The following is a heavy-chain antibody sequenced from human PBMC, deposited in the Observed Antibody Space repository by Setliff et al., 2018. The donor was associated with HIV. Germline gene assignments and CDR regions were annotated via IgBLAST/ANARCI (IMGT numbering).Heavy chain of an antibody. V-gene: IGHV1-18*01. D-gene: IGHD6-25*01. CDR1: GYSFTSSG. CDR2: INIRNGNT. Sequence: ASVKVSCKASGYSFTSSGVSWVRQAPGQGLEWMGWINIRNGNTNYAQKFQGRVTMTTDTSTSTAYMGLRSLTSDDTAVYYCARWVDDNSEGSYYHYMDVWGNGASVTVSS. J-gene: IGHJ6*03. CDR3: ARWVDDNSEGSYYHYMDV.